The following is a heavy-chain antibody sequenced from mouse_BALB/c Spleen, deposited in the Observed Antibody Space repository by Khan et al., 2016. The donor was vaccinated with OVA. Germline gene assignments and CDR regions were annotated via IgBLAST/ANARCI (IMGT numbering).Heavy chain of an antibody. CDR3: AKWGDLYAMDY. J-gene: IGHJ4*01. CDR1: GFSLSSYG. V-gene: IGHV2-3*01. Sequence: QVQLKESGPGLVAPSQSLSITCTVSGFSLSSYGVNWVRQPPGKGLEWLGVIWSDGSTNYHSALTSRLSISKDNSKSQVFLKLNSLQSDDTATYYCAKWGDLYAMDYWGQGTSVTVSS. CDR2: IWSDGST.